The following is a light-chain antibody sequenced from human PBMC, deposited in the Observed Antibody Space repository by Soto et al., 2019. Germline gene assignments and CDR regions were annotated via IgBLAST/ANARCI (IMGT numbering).Light chain of an antibody. CDR1: QSVSSY. CDR2: DAS. V-gene: IGKV3-11*01. CDR3: QQRSNWPT. Sequence: EIVLTQSPATRSLSPGERATRSCRASQSVSSYLAWYQQKPGQAPRLLIYDASNRATGIPARFSGSGSGTDFTLTISSLEPEDFAVYYCQQRSNWPTFGPGTKVDIK. J-gene: IGKJ3*01.